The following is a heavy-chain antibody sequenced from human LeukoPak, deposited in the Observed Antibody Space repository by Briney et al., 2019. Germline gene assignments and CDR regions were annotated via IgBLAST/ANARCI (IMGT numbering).Heavy chain of an antibody. J-gene: IGHJ4*02. CDR2: INQGGSVK. CDR3: ARFGYSGWNLEY. Sequence: PGGSLRLSCAASGFSFRDFWMTWVRQAPGKGLEWVANINQGGSVKYYVDSVKGRFTISRDDAKSSLYVQMNSQRDEDTAVYYCARFGYSGWNLEYWGQGTLVTVSS. V-gene: IGHV3-7*01. D-gene: IGHD5-12*01. CDR1: GFSFRDFW.